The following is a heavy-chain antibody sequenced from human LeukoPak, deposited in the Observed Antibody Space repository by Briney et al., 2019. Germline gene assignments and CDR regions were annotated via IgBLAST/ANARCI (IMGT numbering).Heavy chain of an antibody. CDR3: ARDVARDISCYTD. J-gene: IGHJ4*02. CDR1: GFTFSSYA. D-gene: IGHD2-2*02. Sequence: GGSLRLSCAASGFTFSSYAMSWVRQAPGKGLEWVASISSSGKYIYYPESLKGRFTVSRDNAKSSVYLQMNSLRAEDTAVYYCARDVARDISCYTDWGQGTLVTVSS. CDR2: ISSSGKYI. V-gene: IGHV3-21*01.